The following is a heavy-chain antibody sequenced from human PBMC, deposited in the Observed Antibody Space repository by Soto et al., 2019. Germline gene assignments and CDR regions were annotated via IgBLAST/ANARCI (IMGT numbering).Heavy chain of an antibody. CDR2: ITSSSSYT. J-gene: IGHJ4*02. Sequence: SGGSLRLSGAASGASCRDYYLSWIRQSPGKGLEWLSYITSSSSYTHYADSVKGRFTISRDNAKNSLYLQMNSLRAEDTAVYYCTGGQDNLAVNFDYWGQGT. V-gene: IGHV3-11*03. CDR3: TGGQDNLAVNFDY. D-gene: IGHD1-1*01. CDR1: GASCRDYY.